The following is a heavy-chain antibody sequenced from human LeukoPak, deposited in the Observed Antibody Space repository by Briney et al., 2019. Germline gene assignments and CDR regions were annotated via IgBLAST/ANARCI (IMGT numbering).Heavy chain of an antibody. CDR2: ISSSTSYI. Sequence: GRSLRLSCAASGFTFSRYTINWVRQAPGKAWEGVSSISSSTSYIYYADSVEGRFTISRHNAQNSLYLQMNSLRAEDTAVYFCARGGGRDGYRVAFDMWARGQWSPSLQ. CDR1: GFTFSRYT. D-gene: IGHD5-24*01. V-gene: IGHV3-21*01. CDR3: ARGGGRDGYRVAFDM. J-gene: IGHJ3*02.